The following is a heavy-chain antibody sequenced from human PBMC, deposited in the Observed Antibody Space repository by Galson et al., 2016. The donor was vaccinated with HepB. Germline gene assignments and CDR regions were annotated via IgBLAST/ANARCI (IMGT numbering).Heavy chain of an antibody. CDR2: ISGSTTYI. CDR3: SRAILTYYYDTNTYDDAFDI. J-gene: IGHJ3*02. D-gene: IGHD3-22*01. V-gene: IGHV3-21*01. CDR1: GFSFSSYG. Sequence: SLRLSCAASGFSFSSYGMHWVRQAPGKGLEWVSSISGSTTYIHYADSLRGRVTISRDNAKNSLYLQMTSLRAEDTAVYYCSRAILTYYYDTNTYDDAFDIWGQGTILTASS.